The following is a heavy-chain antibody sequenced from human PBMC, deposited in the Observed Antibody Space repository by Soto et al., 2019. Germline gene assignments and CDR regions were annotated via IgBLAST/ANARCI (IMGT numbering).Heavy chain of an antibody. V-gene: IGHV4-59*01. J-gene: IGHJ5*02. CDR1: GGSISSYY. CDR2: IYYSGST. Sequence: SETLSLTCTVSGGSISSYYWSWIRQPPGKGLEWIGYIYYSGSTNYNPSLKSRVTISVDTSKNQFSLKLSSVTAADTAVYYCARDDGMVRGIAPWGQGTLVTVSS. D-gene: IGHD3-10*01. CDR3: ARDDGMVRGIAP.